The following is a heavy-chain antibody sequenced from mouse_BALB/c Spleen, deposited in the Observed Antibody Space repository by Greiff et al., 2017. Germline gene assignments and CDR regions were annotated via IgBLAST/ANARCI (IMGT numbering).Heavy chain of an antibody. J-gene: IGHJ4*01. CDR1: GYTFTDYN. CDR2: IYPYNGGT. Sequence: EVKLQESGPELVKPGASVKISCKASGYTFTDYNMHWVKQSHGKSLEWIGYIYPYNGGTGYNQKFKSKATLTVDNSSSTAYMELRSLTSEDSAVYYCARGRYGGYAMDYWGQGTSVTVSS. CDR3: ARGRYGGYAMDY. V-gene: IGHV1S29*02. D-gene: IGHD2-14*01.